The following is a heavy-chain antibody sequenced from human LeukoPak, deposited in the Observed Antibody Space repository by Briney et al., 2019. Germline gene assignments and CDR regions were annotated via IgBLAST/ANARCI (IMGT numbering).Heavy chain of an antibody. J-gene: IGHJ4*02. D-gene: IGHD2/OR15-2a*01. CDR1: GFTFSSYG. Sequence: GGSLRLSCAASGFTFSSYGMHWVRQAPGKGLEWEAIISYDASNRYYADSVKGRFTISRDNSKNTLYLQMNSLRAEDTAVYYCAKDPRSPTVSHFDYWGRGTLVTVSS. CDR2: ISYDASNR. CDR3: AKDPRSPTVSHFDY. V-gene: IGHV3-30*18.